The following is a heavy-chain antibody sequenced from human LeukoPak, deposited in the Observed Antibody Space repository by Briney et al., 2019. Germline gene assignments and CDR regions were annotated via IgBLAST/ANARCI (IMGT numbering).Heavy chain of an antibody. CDR2: IYYSGST. Sequence: SETLSLTCTVSGGSISSYYWSWIRQPPGKGLEWIGYIYYSGSTNYNPSLKSRVTISIDTSKNQFSLKLSSVTAADTAVYYCARGFLGGTDQYFDSWGQGTLVTVSS. CDR1: GGSISSYY. CDR3: ARGFLGGTDQYFDS. V-gene: IGHV4-59*08. D-gene: IGHD6-19*01. J-gene: IGHJ4*02.